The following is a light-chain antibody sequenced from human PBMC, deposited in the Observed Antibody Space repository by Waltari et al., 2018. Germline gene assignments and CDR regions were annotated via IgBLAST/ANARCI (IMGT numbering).Light chain of an antibody. Sequence: VLTQSPGTLFLSPGERAPLPSRASASIGKYLAWYQQRPGQAPRLVMFHASNSATGIRDGFSGSGSVTDFGLTISRLEPEDLAVYYCQKYNRVPATFGQGTKVEIK. CDR3: QKYNRVPAT. CDR1: ASIGKY. J-gene: IGKJ1*01. V-gene: IGKV3-20*01. CDR2: HAS.